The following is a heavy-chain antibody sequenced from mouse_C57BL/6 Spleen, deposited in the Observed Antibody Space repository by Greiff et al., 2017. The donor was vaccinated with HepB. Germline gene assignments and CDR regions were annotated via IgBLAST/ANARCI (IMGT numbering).Heavy chain of an antibody. D-gene: IGHD2-4*01. CDR2: IRSKSSNYAT. J-gene: IGHJ1*03. CDR3: VSSPIYYDYDRYFDV. V-gene: IGHV10-3*01. CDR1: GFTFNTYA. Sequence: EVKLVESGGGLVQPKGSLKLSCAASGFTFNTYAMHWVRQAPGKGLEWVARIRSKSSNYATYYADSVKDRFTISRDDSQSMLYLQMNNLKTEDTAMYYCVSSPIYYDYDRYFDVWGTGTTVTVSS.